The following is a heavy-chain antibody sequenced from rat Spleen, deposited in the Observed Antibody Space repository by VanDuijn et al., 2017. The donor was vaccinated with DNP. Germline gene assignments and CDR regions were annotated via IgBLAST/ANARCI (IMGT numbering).Heavy chain of an antibody. V-gene: IGHV5-7*01. CDR2: ISYDGSST. CDR3: ATHPSPHY. CDR1: GFTFSDYN. Sequence: EVQLVETGGGLVQPGRSLKLSCAASGFTFSDYNMAWVRQAPKKGLEWVATISYDGSSTYYGDSVKGRFTISRDNEKSTLYLQMDSLRSEDTATYYCATHPSPHYWGQGVMVTVSS. J-gene: IGHJ2*01. D-gene: IGHD3-1*01.